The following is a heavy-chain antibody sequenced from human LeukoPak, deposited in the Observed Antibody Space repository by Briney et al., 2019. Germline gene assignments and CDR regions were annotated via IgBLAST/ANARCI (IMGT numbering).Heavy chain of an antibody. V-gene: IGHV3-30*01. Sequence: HPGRSLRLSCAASGFTFSSYAMHWVRQAPGKGLEWVAVISYDGSNKYYADPVKGRFTISRDNSKNTLYLQMNSLRAEDTAVYYCARGLNGSGSYYLIYWGQGTLVTVSS. D-gene: IGHD3-10*01. CDR1: GFTFSSYA. CDR2: ISYDGSNK. J-gene: IGHJ4*02. CDR3: ARGLNGSGSYYLIY.